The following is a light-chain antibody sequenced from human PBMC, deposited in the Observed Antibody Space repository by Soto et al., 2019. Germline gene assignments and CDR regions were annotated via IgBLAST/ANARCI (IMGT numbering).Light chain of an antibody. CDR3: QHYGSALLT. CDR1: QSFSSSY. Sequence: EIVLTQSPGTLSLSPGERATLSCRASQSFSSSYLAWYQQKPGQAPRLLIYGASSRATGIPDRFSGSGSGTDFTLTISSLEPEDFAVYYCQHYGSALLTFGPVTKVDVK. CDR2: GAS. J-gene: IGKJ3*01. V-gene: IGKV3-20*01.